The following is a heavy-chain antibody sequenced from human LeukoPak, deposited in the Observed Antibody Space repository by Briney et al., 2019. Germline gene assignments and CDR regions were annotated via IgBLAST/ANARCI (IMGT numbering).Heavy chain of an antibody. Sequence: ASVKVSCKASGYTFTSYDINWGRQATGQGLEWMGWMNPNSGNTGYSQKFQGRVTMTRNTSISTAYMELSSLRSEDTAVYYCARGDTWIQSYRYYGMDVWGQGTTVTVSS. CDR1: GYTFTSYD. V-gene: IGHV1-8*01. CDR3: ARGDTWIQSYRYYGMDV. D-gene: IGHD5-18*01. J-gene: IGHJ6*02. CDR2: MNPNSGNT.